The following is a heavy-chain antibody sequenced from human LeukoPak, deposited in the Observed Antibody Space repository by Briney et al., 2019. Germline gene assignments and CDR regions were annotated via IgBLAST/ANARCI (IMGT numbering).Heavy chain of an antibody. J-gene: IGHJ4*02. CDR1: GFTFGNAW. CDR3: TTEYYYDSSGAAKD. CDR2: IKSKTDGGTT. D-gene: IGHD3-22*01. V-gene: IGHV3-15*01. Sequence: GGSLRLSCAASGFTFGNAWMSWVRQAPGKGLEWVGRIKSKTDGGTTDYAAPVKGRFTISRDDSKNTLYLQMNSLKTEDTAVYYCTTEYYYDSSGAAKDWGQGTLVTVSS.